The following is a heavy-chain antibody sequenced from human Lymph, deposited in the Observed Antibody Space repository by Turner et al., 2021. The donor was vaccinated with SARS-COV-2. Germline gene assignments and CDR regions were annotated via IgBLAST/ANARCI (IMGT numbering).Heavy chain of an antibody. J-gene: IGHJ4*02. CDR1: EFLFDNYS. V-gene: IGHV3-21*01. CDR2: ISSGSAHV. D-gene: IGHD6-13*01. CDR3: ARGRGSWYAGDY. Sequence: EVQLVESGGGLVKPGGSLRLSCAASEFLFDNYSMNWVRQAPGKGLEWVSSISSGSAHVFYAESVKGRVTISRDNAKKSLYLQMNSLKVEDTAVYYCARGRGSWYAGDYWGQGALVTVSS.